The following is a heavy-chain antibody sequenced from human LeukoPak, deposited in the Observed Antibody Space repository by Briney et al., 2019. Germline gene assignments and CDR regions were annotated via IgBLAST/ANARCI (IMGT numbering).Heavy chain of an antibody. CDR1: GGSISSGDYY. V-gene: IGHV4-30-4*01. Sequence: PSETLSLTCTVSGGSISSGDYYWSWIRQPPGKGLEWIGYIYYSGSTYYNPSLKSRVTISADTSKNQFSLKLSSVTAADTAVYYCARGEDGVNYDILTGHFTYPWFDPWGQGTLVTVSS. CDR2: IYYSGST. J-gene: IGHJ5*02. D-gene: IGHD3-9*01. CDR3: ARGEDGVNYDILTGHFTYPWFDP.